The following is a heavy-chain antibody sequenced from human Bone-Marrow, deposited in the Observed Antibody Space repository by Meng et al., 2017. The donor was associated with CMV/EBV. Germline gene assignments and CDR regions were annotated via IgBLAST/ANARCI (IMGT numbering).Heavy chain of an antibody. J-gene: IGHJ4*02. CDR3: ARGTRAANWTDFTI. CDR2: IYYSGTA. CDR1: GGSISSRHY. D-gene: IGHD1-20*01. Sequence: GSLRLSCSVSGGSISSRHYWGWIRQSPGKGLEWIGSIYYSGTAYYNPSLKSRVTISVDTSRNQFSLRLTSVTAADTAVYYCARGTRAANWTDFTIWGQGTLVTVSS. V-gene: IGHV4-39*07.